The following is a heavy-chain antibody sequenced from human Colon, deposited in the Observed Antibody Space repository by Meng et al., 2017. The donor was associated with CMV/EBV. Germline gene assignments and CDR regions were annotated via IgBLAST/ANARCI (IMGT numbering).Heavy chain of an antibody. CDR1: GYSISSVYY. D-gene: IGHD6-13*01. CDR2: INHSVST. J-gene: IGHJ2*01. CDR3: ARGSGYSSSRGFFDL. Sequence: SETLSLTCTVPGYSISSVYYWGWVRQPPGKGLEWIGEINHSVSTNYNPSLKSRVTISVDTSKNQFSLKLSSVTAADTAVYYCARGSGYSSSRGFFDLWGRGTLVTVSS. V-gene: IGHV4-38-2*02.